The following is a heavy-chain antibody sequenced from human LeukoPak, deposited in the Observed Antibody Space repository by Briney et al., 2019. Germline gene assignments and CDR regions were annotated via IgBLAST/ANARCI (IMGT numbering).Heavy chain of an antibody. J-gene: IGHJ4*02. CDR1: GFTFSSYA. V-gene: IGHV3-23*01. CDR2: INYSGGIT. D-gene: IGHD6-13*01. Sequence: GGSLRLSCAASGFTFSSYAMSWVRQAPGKGLEWVSTINYSGGITYYADSVKGRFTISRDNSKTTLDLHMNSLRAEDTAVYYCARALPSSWYYFDYWGQGTLVTVSS. CDR3: ARALPSSWYYFDY.